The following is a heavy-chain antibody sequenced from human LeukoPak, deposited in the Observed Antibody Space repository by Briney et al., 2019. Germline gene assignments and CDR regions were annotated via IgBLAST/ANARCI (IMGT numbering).Heavy chain of an antibody. D-gene: IGHD3-22*01. V-gene: IGHV3-48*04. J-gene: IGHJ4*02. CDR1: GFTFSSYG. CDR2: ISSSDNTI. Sequence: GGSLRLSCAASGFTFSSYGMSWVRQAPGKGLEWVSYISSSDNTINYADSVKGRFTISRDNAKNSLYLQMNSLRAEDTAVYFCAREMDYYDSRPFDYWGQGTLVTVSS. CDR3: AREMDYYDSRPFDY.